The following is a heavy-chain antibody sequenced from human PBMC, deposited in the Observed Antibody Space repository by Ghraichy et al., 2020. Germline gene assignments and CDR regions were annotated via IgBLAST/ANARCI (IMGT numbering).Heavy chain of an antibody. J-gene: IGHJ4*02. CDR2: INHSGST. V-gene: IGHV4-34*01. Sequence: SETLSLTCAVYGGSFSGYYWSWIRQPPGKGLEWIGEINHSGSTNYNPSLKSRVTISVDTSKNQFSLKLSSMTAADTAVYYCARDPHLYSYYFDYWGQGTLVTVSS. CDR1: GGSFSGYY. D-gene: IGHD2-15*01. CDR3: ARDPHLYSYYFDY.